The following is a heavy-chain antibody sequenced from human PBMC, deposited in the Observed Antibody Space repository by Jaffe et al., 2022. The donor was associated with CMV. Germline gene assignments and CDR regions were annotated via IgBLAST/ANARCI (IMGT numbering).Heavy chain of an antibody. CDR1: GGSISSSSYY. D-gene: IGHD3-22*01. CDR3: ARQSSSSGYYNYPYYYMDV. CDR2: IYYSGSA. V-gene: IGHV4-39*01. Sequence: QMQLQESGPGLVNPSETLSLTCTVSGGSISSSSYYWGWIRQPPGEGLEWIGSIYYSGSAHYNPSLKSRVTLSVDISKNVFSLKLNSVTAADTAVYYCARQSSSSGYYNYPYYYMDVWGKGTTVTVSS. J-gene: IGHJ6*03.